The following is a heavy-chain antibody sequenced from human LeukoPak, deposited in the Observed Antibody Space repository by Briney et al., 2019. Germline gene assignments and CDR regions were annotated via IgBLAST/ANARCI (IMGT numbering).Heavy chain of an antibody. D-gene: IGHD1-7*01. CDR3: ARGEELRAPSHFDY. J-gene: IGHJ4*02. CDR1: GGTFSSYA. CDR2: IIPIFGTA. Sequence: GSSVKVSCKASGGTFSSYAISWVRQAPGQGLEWMGGIIPIFGTANYAQKFQGRVTITADESTSTAYMGLSSLRSEDTAVYYCARGEELRAPSHFDYWGQGTLVTVSS. V-gene: IGHV1-69*01.